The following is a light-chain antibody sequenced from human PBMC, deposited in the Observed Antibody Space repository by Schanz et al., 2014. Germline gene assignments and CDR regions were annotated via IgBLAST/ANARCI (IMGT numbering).Light chain of an antibody. Sequence: DVVMTQSPDSLAVSLGERATINCKSSQSVLYTSDSKNYLAWYQHKPGQPPKLLISWASTRESGVPDRFTGSGSGTDFTLTISSLQAEDVAVYYCQQYYSIPLTFGGGTKVEIK. CDR2: WAS. CDR1: QSVLYTSDSKNY. J-gene: IGKJ4*01. V-gene: IGKV4-1*01. CDR3: QQYYSIPLT.